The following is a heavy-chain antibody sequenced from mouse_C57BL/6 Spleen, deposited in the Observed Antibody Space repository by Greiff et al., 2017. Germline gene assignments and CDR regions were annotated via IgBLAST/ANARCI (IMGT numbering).Heavy chain of an antibody. V-gene: IGHV1-52*01. Sequence: QVQLQQPGAELVRPGSSVKLSCKASGYTFTSYWMHWVKQRPIQGLEWIGNIDPSDSETHYNQKFKDKATLTVDKSSSTAYMQLSSLTSEDSAVYYCARKGNGISYGYFDVWGTGTTVTVSS. D-gene: IGHD1-1*01. CDR3: ARKGNGISYGYFDV. CDR2: IDPSDSET. J-gene: IGHJ1*03. CDR1: GYTFTSYW.